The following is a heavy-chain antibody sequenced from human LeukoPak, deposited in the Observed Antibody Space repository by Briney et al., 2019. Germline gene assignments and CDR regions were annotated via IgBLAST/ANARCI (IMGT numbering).Heavy chain of an antibody. CDR2: ISENGGIT. D-gene: IGHD3-9*01. J-gene: IGHJ4*02. CDR1: GFTFSNHA. Sequence: PGGSLRLSCAASGFTFSNHAMSWVRQAPGKGLEWVSAISENGGITYYADSVKGRFTISRDSSKNTLYLQMYSLRVEDTGIYYCAKFFTYYDILTALWDYWGQGTLVTVSS. CDR3: AKFFTYYDILTALWDY. V-gene: IGHV3-23*01.